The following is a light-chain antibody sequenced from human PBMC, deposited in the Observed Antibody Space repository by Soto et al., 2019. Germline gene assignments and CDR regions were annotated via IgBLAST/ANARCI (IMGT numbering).Light chain of an antibody. CDR2: AAS. CDR3: QQSSYPPRP. CDR1: QSIDSY. V-gene: IGKV1-39*01. J-gene: IGKJ1*01. Sequence: QMAQSPSSLSASVGDRVTITGRASQSIDSYLNWYQQKPGKAPKLLIYAASTLQSGVPSRFSGSGAGTDFTLTISALQAEDVTPYCCQQSSYPPRPFGQGAKVDI.